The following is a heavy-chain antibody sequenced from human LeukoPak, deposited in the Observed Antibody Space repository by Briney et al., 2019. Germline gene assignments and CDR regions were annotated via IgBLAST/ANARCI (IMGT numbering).Heavy chain of an antibody. CDR3: AKGILLSVRVGLDI. CDR2: IYSDNT. CDR1: GFTVSSNS. V-gene: IGHV3-53*01. J-gene: IGHJ3*02. Sequence: PGGSLRLSCTVSGFTVSSNSMSWVRQAPGKGLEWVSFIYSDNTHYSDSVKGRFTISRDNSKNTLYLQMNSLRAEDTAVYYCAKGILLSVRVGLDIWGQGTMVTVSS. D-gene: IGHD3-10*01.